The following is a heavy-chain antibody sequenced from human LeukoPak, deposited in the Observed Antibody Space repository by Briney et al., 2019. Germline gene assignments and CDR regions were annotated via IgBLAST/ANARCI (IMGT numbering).Heavy chain of an antibody. V-gene: IGHV4-39*07. CDR1: GGSISSSSYY. CDR3: AREEDDYVWGSYRHY. J-gene: IGHJ4*02. D-gene: IGHD3-16*02. CDR2: IYYSGST. Sequence: SETLSLTCTVSGGSISSSSYYWGWIRQPPGKGLEWIGSIYYSGSTYYNPSLKSRVTISVDTSKNQFSLKLSSVTAADTAVYYCAREEDDYVWGSYRHYWGQGTLVTVSS.